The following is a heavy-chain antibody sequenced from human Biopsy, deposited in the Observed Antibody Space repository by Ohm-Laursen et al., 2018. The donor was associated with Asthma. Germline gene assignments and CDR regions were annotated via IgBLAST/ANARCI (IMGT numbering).Heavy chain of an antibody. D-gene: IGHD3-3*02. CDR2: IKHDGTGK. V-gene: IGHV3-7*01. CDR1: GFTFGDYW. CDR3: ARTFHFWSPYHAEHYQL. J-gene: IGHJ1*01. Sequence: SLRLSCTASGFTFGDYWRSWVRPVPGKGLEWVANIKHDGTGKNHVDSLKGRFTISKDNAKNSLYLQMNSLRAEDTAVYYCARTFHFWSPYHAEHYQLWGQGALVTVSS.